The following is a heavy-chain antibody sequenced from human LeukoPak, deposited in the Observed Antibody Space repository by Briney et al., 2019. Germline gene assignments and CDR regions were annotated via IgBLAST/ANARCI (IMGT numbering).Heavy chain of an antibody. J-gene: IGHJ4*02. Sequence: GGSLRLSCAASGFTFSSYWMHWVRQAPGKGLVWVSRINSDGSSTSYADSVRGRFTISRDNSKNTLYLQMNSLRAEDTAVYYCAKSTSSGWTYYFDYWGQGTLVTVSS. CDR2: INSDGSST. D-gene: IGHD6-19*01. CDR3: AKSTSSGWTYYFDY. CDR1: GFTFSSYW. V-gene: IGHV3-74*01.